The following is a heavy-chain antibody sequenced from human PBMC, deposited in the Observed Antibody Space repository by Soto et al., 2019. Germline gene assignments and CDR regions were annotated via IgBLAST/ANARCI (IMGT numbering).Heavy chain of an antibody. Sequence: QLQLQESGPGLVKPSETLSLTCTVSGDSITNSNYYWGWFRQPPGKGLEWIASIYYIGSTYYNPSLKSRVTISVDTSNNQFSLNLNSVTASDTAVYYCAGRNSLASVSLNFRELSSYKWIDPWGPGTLVTVSS. CDR1: GDSITNSNYY. J-gene: IGHJ5*02. V-gene: IGHV4-39*01. D-gene: IGHD3-16*02. CDR3: AGRNSLASVSLNFRELSSYKWIDP. CDR2: IYYIGST.